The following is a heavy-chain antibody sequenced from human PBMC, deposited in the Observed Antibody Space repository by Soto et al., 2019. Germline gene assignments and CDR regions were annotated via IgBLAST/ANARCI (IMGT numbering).Heavy chain of an antibody. J-gene: IGHJ3*02. CDR2: IDPSDSYT. D-gene: IGHD3-22*01. Sequence: GESLKISCKGSGYSFTSYWISWVRQMHGKGLEWMGRIDPSDSYTNYSPSFQGHVTISADKSISTAYLQWSSLKASDTAMYYCASLVESYYYDSSGSPDAFDIWGQGTMVTVSS. CDR3: ASLVESYYYDSSGSPDAFDI. CDR1: GYSFTSYW. V-gene: IGHV5-10-1*01.